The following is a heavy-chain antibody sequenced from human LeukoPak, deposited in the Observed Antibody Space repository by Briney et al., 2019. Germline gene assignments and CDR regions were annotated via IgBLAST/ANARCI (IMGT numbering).Heavy chain of an antibody. CDR2: IIPIFGTA. CDR1: EGTFSSYA. CDR3: ARGAYDFWSGSVDY. J-gene: IGHJ4*02. V-gene: IGHV1-69*05. D-gene: IGHD3-3*01. Sequence: ASVKVSCKASEGTFSSYATSWVRQAPGQGLEWMGGIIPIFGTANYAQKFQGRVTITTDESTSTAYMELSSLRSEDTAVYYCARGAYDFWSGSVDYWGQGTLVTVSS.